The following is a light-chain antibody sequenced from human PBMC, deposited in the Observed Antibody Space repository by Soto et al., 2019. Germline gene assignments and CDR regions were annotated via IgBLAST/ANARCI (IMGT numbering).Light chain of an antibody. J-gene: IGKJ1*01. CDR1: QNMTRY. Sequence: THMTPAPSSLSASVGVGIIIIWRSSQNMTRYLNWFQQKPGKAPKLLIYAASSLQSGVPSRFSGNGSGGAFTLTISSLQPEDFGTYYCQQSFSIPWTFGQGTKVDIK. CDR2: AAS. V-gene: IGKV1-39*01. CDR3: QQSFSIPWT.